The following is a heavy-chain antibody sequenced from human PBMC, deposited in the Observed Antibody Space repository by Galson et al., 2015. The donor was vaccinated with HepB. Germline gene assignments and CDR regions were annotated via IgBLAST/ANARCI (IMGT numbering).Heavy chain of an antibody. CDR3: ARFDY. CDR1: GITVSGHF. Sequence: SLRLSCATSGITVSGHFMSWVRQAPGKGLEWVSIVHNGGATYYANSVKGRFTISRDDSRNTVYLQMNNLRAEDTAVYHCARFDYWGQGTLVTVSP. J-gene: IGHJ4*02. CDR2: VHNGGAT. V-gene: IGHV3-53*01.